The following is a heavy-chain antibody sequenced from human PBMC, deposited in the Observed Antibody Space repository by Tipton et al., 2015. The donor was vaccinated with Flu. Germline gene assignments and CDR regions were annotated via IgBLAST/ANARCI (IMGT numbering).Heavy chain of an antibody. CDR2: AHRFGTT. Sequence: TLSLTCSVSGDSVASDYYWGWIRQPPEKGLEWIGNAHRFGTTYYNPSLRSRVTISIDRSKNQFSLRLTSVTAADTAVYYCARDSGAYPLGFDPWGRGTLVTVSS. V-gene: IGHV4-38-2*02. CDR1: GDSVASDYY. J-gene: IGHJ5*01. CDR3: ARDSGAYPLGFDP. D-gene: IGHD2-15*01.